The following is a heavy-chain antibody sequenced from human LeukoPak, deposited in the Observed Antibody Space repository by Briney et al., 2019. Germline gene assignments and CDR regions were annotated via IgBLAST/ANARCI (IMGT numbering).Heavy chain of an antibody. V-gene: IGHV3-7*01. J-gene: IGHJ3*02. CDR3: ARIFTVTTLSAFDI. Sequence: GGSLRLSCAASGFTFSSYWMSWVRQAPGKGLEWVANIKQDGSEKYYVDSVKGRFTISRDNAKNSLYLQMNSLRAEDTAVYYCARIFTVTTLSAFDIWGQGTMVTVSS. CDR2: IKQDGSEK. CDR1: GFTFSSYW. D-gene: IGHD4-17*01.